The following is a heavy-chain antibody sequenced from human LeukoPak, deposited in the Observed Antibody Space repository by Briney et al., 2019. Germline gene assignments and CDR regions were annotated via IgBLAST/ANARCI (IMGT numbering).Heavy chain of an antibody. J-gene: IGHJ6*02. V-gene: IGHV4-39*01. D-gene: IGHD2-21*01. CDR2: IFYSGGT. CDR1: GGSICSTTYY. Sequence: PSETLSLTCTVSGGSICSTTYYWAWIRQPPGKGLGWIGSIFYSGGTYYSPSLKSRVTISVDTSKNQFSLKLSSVTAADTAVYSCARHIPQGSPLRVGAQGPTVPAPS. CDR3: ARHIPQGSPLRV.